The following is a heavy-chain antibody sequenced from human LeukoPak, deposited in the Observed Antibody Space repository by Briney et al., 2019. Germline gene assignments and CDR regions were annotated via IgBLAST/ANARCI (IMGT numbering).Heavy chain of an antibody. V-gene: IGHV4-39*07. CDR2: INHSGNT. CDR1: GGSISSSSYY. D-gene: IGHD6-13*01. Sequence: PSETLSLTCTVSGGSISSSSYYWSWIRQPPGKGLEWIGEINHSGNTNYNPSLKSRVTISVDTSKNQFSLKLRSVTAADTAVYYCARPPRAGYSSSWYRRVYFDYWGQGTLVTVSS. J-gene: IGHJ4*02. CDR3: ARPPRAGYSSSWYRRVYFDY.